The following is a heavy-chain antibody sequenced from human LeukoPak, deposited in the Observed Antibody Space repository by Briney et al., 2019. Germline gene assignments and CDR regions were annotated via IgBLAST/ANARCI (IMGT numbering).Heavy chain of an antibody. CDR1: GFTFSNYW. V-gene: IGHV3-7*01. Sequence: GGSLRLSCAASGFTFSNYWMSWVRQAPGKGLEWVANIKEDGSEKYYVDSVKGRFTISRDNDRNSLYLQMNSLRAEDTAVYYCASGRQLGYWGQGTLVTVSS. D-gene: IGHD6-13*01. CDR2: IKEDGSEK. CDR3: ASGRQLGY. J-gene: IGHJ4*02.